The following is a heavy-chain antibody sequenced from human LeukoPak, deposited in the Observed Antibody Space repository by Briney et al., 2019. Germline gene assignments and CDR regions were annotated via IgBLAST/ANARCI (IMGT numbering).Heavy chain of an antibody. CDR2: INHSGST. Sequence: SETLSLTCAVYGGSFSGYYWSWIRQPPGKGLEWIGEINHSGSTNYNPSLKSRVTISVDTSKNQFSLKLRSVTAADTAVYYCASDYRGATIDYWGQGTLVTVSS. CDR1: GGSFSGYY. D-gene: IGHD4-17*01. V-gene: IGHV4-34*01. J-gene: IGHJ4*02. CDR3: ASDYRGATIDY.